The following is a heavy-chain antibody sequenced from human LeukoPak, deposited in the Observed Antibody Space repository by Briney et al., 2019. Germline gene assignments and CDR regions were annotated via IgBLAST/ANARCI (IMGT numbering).Heavy chain of an antibody. CDR1: GFTFSDYY. V-gene: IGHV3-11*01. D-gene: IGHD3-9*01. J-gene: IGHJ4*02. CDR2: ISSSGSTI. Sequence: GGSLRLSCAASGFTFSDYYMSWIRQAPGKGLERVSYISSSGSTIYYADSVKGRFTISRDNAKTSLYLQMNSLRAEDTAVYYCARSNDILTGYYPFDYWGQGTLVTVSS. CDR3: ARSNDILTGYYPFDY.